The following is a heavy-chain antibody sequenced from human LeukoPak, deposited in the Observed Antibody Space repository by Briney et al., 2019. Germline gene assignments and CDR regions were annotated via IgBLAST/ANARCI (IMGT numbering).Heavy chain of an antibody. CDR3: AKVGGYDFWSGNNWFDP. V-gene: IGHV3-23*01. Sequence: PGGSLRLSCAASGFTFSSYGMHWVRQAPGKGLEWVSAISGSGGSTYYADSVKGRFTISRDNSKNTLYLQMNSLRAEDTAVYYCAKVGGYDFWSGNNWFDPWGQGTLVTVSS. CDR1: GFTFSSYG. D-gene: IGHD3-3*01. J-gene: IGHJ5*02. CDR2: ISGSGGST.